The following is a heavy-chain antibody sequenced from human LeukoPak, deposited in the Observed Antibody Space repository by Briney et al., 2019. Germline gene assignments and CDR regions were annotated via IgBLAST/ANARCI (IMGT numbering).Heavy chain of an antibody. CDR1: GFMFSRSD. J-gene: IGHJ5*02. Sequence: GKSLRLSCAASGFMFSRSDIHWVRQAPGKGLEWVAVIWHDRSDTYGSYKYYADSVKGRFTISRDNSKNTVYLQMNSLRVEDTAVYYCAKDGNCGGDCYGWFDPWGQGALVTVSS. CDR2: IWHDRSDTYGSYK. CDR3: AKDGNCGGDCYGWFDP. D-gene: IGHD2-21*02. V-gene: IGHV3-33*06.